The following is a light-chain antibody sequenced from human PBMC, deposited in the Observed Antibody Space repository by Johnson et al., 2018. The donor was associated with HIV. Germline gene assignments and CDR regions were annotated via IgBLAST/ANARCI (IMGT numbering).Light chain of an antibody. CDR1: YSNIGNNY. CDR3: ETWDSSLSGV. J-gene: IGLJ1*01. Sequence: QSVLTQPPSVSAAPGQKVTISCSRNYSNIGNNYVSWYQQVPGTAPKLLIYDNDKRPSGIPDRFSGSKSGTSATLGITGLQTGDEADYYCETWDSSLSGVFGTGTKVTVL. V-gene: IGLV1-51*01. CDR2: DND.